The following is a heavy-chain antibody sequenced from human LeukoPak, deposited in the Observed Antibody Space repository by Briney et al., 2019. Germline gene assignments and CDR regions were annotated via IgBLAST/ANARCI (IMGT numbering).Heavy chain of an antibody. J-gene: IGHJ5*02. CDR1: GGTFSSYA. Sequence: GASVKVSCKASGGTFSSYAISWVRQAPGQGLEWMGGIIPMFGTANYAQKFQGRVTITADESTTTAYMELSSLRSEDTAMYYCARDNWPKAYGSGSHIVGPRENWFDPWGQGTLVTVSS. CDR3: ARDNWPKAYGSGSHIVGPRENWFDP. V-gene: IGHV1-69*13. D-gene: IGHD3-10*01. CDR2: IIPMFGTA.